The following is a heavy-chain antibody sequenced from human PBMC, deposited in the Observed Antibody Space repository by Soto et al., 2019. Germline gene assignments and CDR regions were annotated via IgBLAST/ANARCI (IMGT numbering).Heavy chain of an antibody. CDR3: AGDSSGYYWFDP. V-gene: IGHV4-31*03. CDR2: IYYSGTT. CDR1: GGSISSGNYY. D-gene: IGHD3-22*01. J-gene: IGHJ5*02. Sequence: PSETLSLTCTVSGGSISSGNYYWTWIRQHPVKGLEWIGYIYYSGTTYYNPSLKSRLTMSVDTSKNQFSLKLSSVTAADTAVYYCAGDSSGYYWFDPWGQGTLVTVSS.